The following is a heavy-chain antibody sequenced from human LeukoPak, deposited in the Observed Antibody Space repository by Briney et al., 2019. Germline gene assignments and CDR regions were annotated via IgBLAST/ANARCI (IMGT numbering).Heavy chain of an antibody. CDR3: ARDLGSRDGYNPPNLFDN. CDR2: IIPIFGTT. V-gene: IGHV1-69*13. Sequence: SVKVSCKASGYTFTSYAISWVRQAPGQGLEWMGGIIPIFGTTNYAQKFQGRVTITADESTSTAYMELSSLRSEDTAVYYCARDLGSRDGYNPPNLFDNWGQGTLVTVSS. J-gene: IGHJ4*02. D-gene: IGHD5-24*01. CDR1: GYTFTSYA.